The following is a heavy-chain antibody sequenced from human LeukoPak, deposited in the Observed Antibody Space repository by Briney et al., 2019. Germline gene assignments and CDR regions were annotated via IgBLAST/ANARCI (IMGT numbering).Heavy chain of an antibody. Sequence: SETLSLTCTVSGDSISTYYWSWIRQPPGKGLECIGHVSYSGSTDYNPSLKSRLTMSINSSMNQFSLKLSSVTAADTAVYYCARDPVTDAFDIWGQGTMVTVSS. CDR3: ARDPVTDAFDI. CDR2: VSYSGST. V-gene: IGHV4-59*12. J-gene: IGHJ3*02. D-gene: IGHD4-11*01. CDR1: GDSISTYY.